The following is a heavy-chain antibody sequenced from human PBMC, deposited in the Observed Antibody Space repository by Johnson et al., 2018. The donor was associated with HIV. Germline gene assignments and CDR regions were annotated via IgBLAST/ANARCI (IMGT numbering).Heavy chain of an antibody. CDR3: ARAPYNWNAGLFGAFDM. CDR1: GFTFSSYW. D-gene: IGHD1-20*01. Sequence: VQLVESGGGLVQPGGSLRLSCAASGFTFSSYWMSWVRQAPGKGLEWVANIKQDGSENYYVDSVKGRFTISRDNAKKSLYLQMSSLKAEDTAVYYCARAPYNWNAGLFGAFDMWGRGTKVTVSS. V-gene: IGHV3-7*01. CDR2: IKQDGSEN. J-gene: IGHJ3*02.